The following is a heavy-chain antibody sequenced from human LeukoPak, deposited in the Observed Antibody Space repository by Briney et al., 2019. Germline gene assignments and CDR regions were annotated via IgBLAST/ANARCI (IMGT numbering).Heavy chain of an antibody. D-gene: IGHD6-19*01. J-gene: IGHJ4*02. CDR3: ARVRHSSGWLDY. CDR1: GGTFSSYA. V-gene: IGHV1-69*13. CDR2: IIPIFGTA. Sequence: SVKVSCKASGGTFSSYAISWVRQAPGQGLEWMGGIIPIFGTADYAQKFQGRVTITADESTSTAYMELSSLRSEDTAVYYCARVRHSSGWLDYWGQGTLVTVSS.